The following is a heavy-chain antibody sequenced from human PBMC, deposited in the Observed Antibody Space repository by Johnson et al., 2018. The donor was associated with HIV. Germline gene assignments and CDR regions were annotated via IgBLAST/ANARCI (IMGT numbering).Heavy chain of an antibody. CDR2: IYSGGST. V-gene: IGHV3-66*02. CDR1: GFTFSDYY. CDR3: ARDQIAAAGAFDI. J-gene: IGHJ3*02. D-gene: IGHD6-13*01. Sequence: VQLVESGGGLVKPGGSLRLSCAASGFTFSDYYMSWIRQAPGKGLEWVSVIYSGGSTYYADSVKGRFTISRDNSKNTLYLQMNSLRAEDTAVYYCARDQIAAAGAFDICGQGTMVTVSS.